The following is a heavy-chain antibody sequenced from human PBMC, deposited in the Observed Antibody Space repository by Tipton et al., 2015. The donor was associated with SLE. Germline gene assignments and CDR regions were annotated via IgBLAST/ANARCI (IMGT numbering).Heavy chain of an antibody. CDR3: ARHDYDDNGYYMHYFDY. D-gene: IGHD3-22*01. V-gene: IGHV4-39*01. Sequence: TLSLTCTVSGGSISSSSYYWGWIRQPPGKGLEWIGSIYYSGSTYYNPSFKSRVTISVDTSKNQFSLKLSSVTAADTAVYYCARHDYDDNGYYMHYFDYWGQGTLVTVSS. CDR2: IYYSGST. J-gene: IGHJ4*02. CDR1: GGSISSSSYY.